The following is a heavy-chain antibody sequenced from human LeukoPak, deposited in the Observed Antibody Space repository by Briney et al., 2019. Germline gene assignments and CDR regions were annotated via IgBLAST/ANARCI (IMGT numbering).Heavy chain of an antibody. V-gene: IGHV1-46*01. CDR3: ARRFYDYVWGSYRYDYYYGMDV. CDR1: GYTFTSYY. CDR2: INPSGGST. D-gene: IGHD3-16*02. Sequence: EASVKVSCTASGYTFTSYYMHWVRQAPGQGLEWMGIINPSGGSTSYAQKFQGRVTMTRDTSTSTVYMELSSLRSEDTAVYYCARRFYDYVWGSYRYDYYYGMDVWGQGTTVTVSS. J-gene: IGHJ6*02.